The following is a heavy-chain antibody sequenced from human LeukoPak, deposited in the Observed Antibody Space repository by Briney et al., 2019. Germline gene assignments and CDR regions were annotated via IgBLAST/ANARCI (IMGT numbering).Heavy chain of an antibody. CDR1: GFTFSSYA. D-gene: IGHD2-2*02. CDR2: ISYDGSNK. V-gene: IGHV3-30-3*01. Sequence: GGSLRLSCAASGFTFSSYAMHWVRQAPGKGLEWVAVISYDGSNKYYEDSVKGRFTISRDNSKNTLYLQMNSLRAEDTAVYYCARDSTSCYKRGSCYSYYYGMDVWGQGTTVTVSS. CDR3: ARDSTSCYKRGSCYSYYYGMDV. J-gene: IGHJ6*02.